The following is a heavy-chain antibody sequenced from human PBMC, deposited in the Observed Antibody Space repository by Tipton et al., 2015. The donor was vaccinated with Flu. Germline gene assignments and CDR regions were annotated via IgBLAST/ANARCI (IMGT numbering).Heavy chain of an antibody. CDR3: VRGRAEARTHCFAF. Sequence: GLVKPSQTLSLTCAISGDSVSSKSAAWNWIRQSPSRGLEWLGRTYYRSKWYNEYAVSVKSRITIYPDTSKSQFSLQLKSVTPGDTAVYYCVRGRAEARTHCFAFWGQGTLVSVSS. J-gene: IGHJ4*02. D-gene: IGHD6-6*01. CDR2: TYYRSKWYN. V-gene: IGHV6-1*01. CDR1: GDSVSSKSAA.